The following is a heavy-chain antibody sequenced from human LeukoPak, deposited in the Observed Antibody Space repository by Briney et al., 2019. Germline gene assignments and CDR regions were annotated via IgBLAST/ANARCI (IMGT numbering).Heavy chain of an antibody. Sequence: SSVKVSCMASRGTLRSYAISWVRQAPGQGLEWMGGIIPIFGTANYAQKFQGRVTITTDEATSTAYMELSSLRSEDTAVYYCARDPAAGYMDVWGKGTTVTVSS. J-gene: IGHJ6*03. CDR2: IIPIFGTA. CDR3: ARDPAAGYMDV. CDR1: RGTLRSYA. V-gene: IGHV1-69*05.